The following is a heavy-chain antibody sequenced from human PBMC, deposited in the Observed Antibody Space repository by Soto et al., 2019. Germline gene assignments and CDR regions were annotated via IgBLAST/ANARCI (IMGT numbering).Heavy chain of an antibody. CDR3: ARGHDYVWGGYRGSSLPYYYYGMDV. D-gene: IGHD3-16*02. J-gene: IGHJ6*02. CDR1: GGTFSSYA. Sequence: SVKVSCKASGGTFSSYAISWVRQAPGQGLEWMGGIIPIFGTANYAQKFQGRVTITADESTSTAYMELSSLRSEDTAVYYCARGHDYVWGGYRGSSLPYYYYGMDVWGQGTTVTVSS. V-gene: IGHV1-69*13. CDR2: IIPIFGTA.